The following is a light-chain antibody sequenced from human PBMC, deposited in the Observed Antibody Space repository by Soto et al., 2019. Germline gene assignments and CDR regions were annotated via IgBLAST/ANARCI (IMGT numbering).Light chain of an antibody. Sequence: DIQMTQSPSSLSASVGDRVTITCQASQDISNYLNWYQQKPGKVPKLLIYDASNLETGVPSRFSGRGSGTDFTFTISSLQPEDIATYYCQQYDNLPPYTFGQGTKLEIK. J-gene: IGKJ2*01. CDR3: QQYDNLPPYT. V-gene: IGKV1-33*01. CDR1: QDISNY. CDR2: DAS.